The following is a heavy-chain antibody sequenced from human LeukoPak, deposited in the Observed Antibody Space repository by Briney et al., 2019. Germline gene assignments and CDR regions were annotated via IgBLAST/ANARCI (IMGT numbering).Heavy chain of an antibody. Sequence: GASVKVSSKASGGTFSSYAISWVRQAPGQGLEWMGGIIPIFGTANYAQKFQGRVTITTDESTSTAYMELSSLRSEDTAVYYCARVRRGSSWLFDYWGQGTLVTVSS. D-gene: IGHD6-13*01. CDR1: GGTFSSYA. J-gene: IGHJ4*02. CDR3: ARVRRGSSWLFDY. CDR2: IIPIFGTA. V-gene: IGHV1-69*05.